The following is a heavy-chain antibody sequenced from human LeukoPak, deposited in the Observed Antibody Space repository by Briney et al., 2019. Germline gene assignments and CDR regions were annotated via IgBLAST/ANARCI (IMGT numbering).Heavy chain of an antibody. J-gene: IGHJ4*02. D-gene: IGHD6-13*01. V-gene: IGHV4-38-2*02. Sequence: PSETLSLTCTVSGHSIINSFYWGWIRQPPGKGLEWIGSIYHTGTTTYNPSLRSRVTISVDMSKNQVSLRLNSVTAADTAVYYCARDPGSSWFDYWGQGSLVTVSS. CDR3: ARDPGSSWFDY. CDR1: GHSIINSFY. CDR2: IYHTGTT.